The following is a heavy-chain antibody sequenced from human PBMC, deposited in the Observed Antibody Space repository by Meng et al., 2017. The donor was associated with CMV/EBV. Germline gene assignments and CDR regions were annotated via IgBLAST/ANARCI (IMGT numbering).Heavy chain of an antibody. CDR2: NNQSGST. Sequence: FSGYDWSEVRQPPGKWLEWIGENNQSGSTNYNPSLKNRVTISVDTSKNQFSLKLSSVTAADTAVYYCAGGQRSGSYYSGIYYGMDVWGQGTTVTVSS. J-gene: IGHJ6*02. CDR3: AGGQRSGSYYSGIYYGMDV. V-gene: IGHV4-34*01. D-gene: IGHD1-26*01. CDR1: FSGYD.